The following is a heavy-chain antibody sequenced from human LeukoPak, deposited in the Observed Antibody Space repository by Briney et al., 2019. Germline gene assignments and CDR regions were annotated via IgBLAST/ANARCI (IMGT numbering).Heavy chain of an antibody. D-gene: IGHD3-9*01. J-gene: IGHJ4*02. CDR1: GYTFTSYG. Sequence: GASVKVSCEASGYTFTSYGISWVRQAPGQGLEWMGWISAYNGNTNYAQKLQGRVTMTTDTSTSTAYMELRSLRSDDTAVYYCARFRTDYDILTGPYYFDYWGQGTLVTVSS. CDR2: ISAYNGNT. CDR3: ARFRTDYDILTGPYYFDY. V-gene: IGHV1-18*01.